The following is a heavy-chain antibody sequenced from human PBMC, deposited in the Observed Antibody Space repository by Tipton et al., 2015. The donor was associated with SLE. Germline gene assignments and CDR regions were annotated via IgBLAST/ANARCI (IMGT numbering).Heavy chain of an antibody. CDR2: INYNGYT. J-gene: IGHJ3*02. CDR3: AGLTIFGVVNAFDI. V-gene: IGHV4-59*11. CDR1: GGSISSHF. Sequence: TLSLTCTVSGGSISSHFWCWVRQPPGKGLEWIGHINYNGYTNYNPSLKSRVTISVSTSQNQFSLSLGSVTAADTAIYYCAGLTIFGVVNAFDIWGQGTMVTVPS. D-gene: IGHD3-3*01.